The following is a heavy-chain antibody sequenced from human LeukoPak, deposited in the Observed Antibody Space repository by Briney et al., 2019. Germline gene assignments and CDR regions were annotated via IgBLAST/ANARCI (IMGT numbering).Heavy chain of an antibody. J-gene: IGHJ6*03. D-gene: IGHD7-27*01. CDR3: ASFNWGPTHYYYYMDV. CDR1: GYTFTGYY. V-gene: IGHV1-2*02. CDR2: INPNSGGT. Sequence: GASVKVSCKASGYTFTGYYMHWVRQAPGQGLEWMGWINPNSGGTNYAQKFQGRVTMTRDTSISTAYMELSRLRSDDTAVYYCASFNWGPTHYYYYMDVWGKGTTVTISS.